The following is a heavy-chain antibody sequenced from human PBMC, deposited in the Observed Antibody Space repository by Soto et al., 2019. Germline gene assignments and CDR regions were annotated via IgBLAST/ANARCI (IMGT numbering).Heavy chain of an antibody. V-gene: IGHV4-39*01. CDR2: IYYSGST. CDR3: AKYGSGSYDFDY. Sequence: SETLSLTCTVSGGSISSSSYYWGWIRQPPGKGLEWIGSIYYSGSTYYNPSLKSRVTISVDTSKNQFSLKLSSVTAADTAVYYCAKYGSGSYDFDYWGQGTLVTVSS. D-gene: IGHD3-10*01. J-gene: IGHJ4*02. CDR1: GGSISSSSYY.